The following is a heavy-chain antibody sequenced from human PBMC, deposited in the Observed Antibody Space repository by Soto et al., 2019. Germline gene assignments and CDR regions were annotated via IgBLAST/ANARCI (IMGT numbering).Heavy chain of an antibody. V-gene: IGHV3-23*01. CDR1: GFIFSNYA. CDR2: ISGSGADT. J-gene: IGHJ4*02. CDR3: AKDTGRGGGSVFDY. Sequence: PGGSLRLSCAPSGFIFSNYAMSWVRQARGKGLEWVSAISGSGADTCYTESVKGRFTISRDNFKNTLYLQMNSLRAEDTAVYYCAKDTGRGGGSVFDYWGQGTLVTVSS. D-gene: IGHD2-15*01.